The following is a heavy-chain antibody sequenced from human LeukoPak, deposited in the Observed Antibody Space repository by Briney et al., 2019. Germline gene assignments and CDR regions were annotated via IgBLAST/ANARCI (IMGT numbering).Heavy chain of an antibody. V-gene: IGHV3-53*01. J-gene: IGHJ4*02. CDR3: ARETPDSSGWD. CDR2: IFSST. CDR1: GFTVSSNS. Sequence: GGSLRLSCTVSGFTVSSNSMSWVRQAPGKGLEWVSFIFSSTHYSDSVKGRFTISRDNSKNTLYLQMNSLRAEDTAVYYCARETPDSSGWDWGQGTLVTVSS. D-gene: IGHD6-19*01.